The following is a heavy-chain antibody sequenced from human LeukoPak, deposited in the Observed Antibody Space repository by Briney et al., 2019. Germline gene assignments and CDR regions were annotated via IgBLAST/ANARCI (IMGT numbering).Heavy chain of an antibody. D-gene: IGHD6-13*01. CDR1: GLTFSSYA. Sequence: GGSLRLSCAASGLTFSSYAMSWVRQTPGKGLEWVSGISSSGSRIYYADSVKGRFTISRDNSKNTLYPQMNSLRAEDTAVYYCVKAYFYSNTYFDYWGQGTLVTVSS. V-gene: IGHV3-23*01. CDR3: VKAYFYSNTYFDY. CDR2: ISSSGSRI. J-gene: IGHJ4*02.